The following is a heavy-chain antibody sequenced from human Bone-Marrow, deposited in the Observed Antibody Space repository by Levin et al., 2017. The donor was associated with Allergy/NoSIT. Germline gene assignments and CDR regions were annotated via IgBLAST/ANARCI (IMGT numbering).Heavy chain of an antibody. J-gene: IGHJ5*02. CDR1: GVTFSRFW. Sequence: GESLKISCGGSGVTFSRFWMTWVRQAPGKGLEWVASIQEDGSEGYYLDSVRGRFTISRDTGYNSVYLQMNGLRDEDTAVYYCARRYNSGDSYSWFDRWGQGILVTVSS. CDR3: ARRYNSGDSYSWFDR. D-gene: IGHD1-14*01. V-gene: IGHV3-7*03. CDR2: IQEDGSEG.